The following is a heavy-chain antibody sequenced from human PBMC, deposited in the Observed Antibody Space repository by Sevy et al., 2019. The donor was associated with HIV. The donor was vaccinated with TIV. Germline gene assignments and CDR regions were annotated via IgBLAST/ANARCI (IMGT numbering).Heavy chain of an antibody. D-gene: IGHD3-3*01. CDR2: IKQDGSEK. V-gene: IGHV3-7*01. CDR3: ARDNGGYYKADTFDI. J-gene: IGHJ3*02. Sequence: GGSLRLSCAASGFSFTWYWMSWVRQTPEKGLEWVANIKQDGSEKNYVDSVKGRFTISRDNAKNALFLQMNSLSAEDTAFYYCARDNGGYYKADTFDIWGQGTMVTVSS. CDR1: GFSFTWYW.